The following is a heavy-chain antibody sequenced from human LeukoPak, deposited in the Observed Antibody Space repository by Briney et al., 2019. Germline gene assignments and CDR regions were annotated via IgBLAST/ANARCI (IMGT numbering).Heavy chain of an antibody. J-gene: IGHJ6*02. Sequence: PGGSLRLSCAASGFTFDDYAMHWVRQAPGKGLEWVSLISGDGGSSYYPDSVEGRFTISRDNSKNSLYLQMNSLRTEDTALYYCAAGRVEMATVSYYYGMDVWGQGTTVTVSS. CDR1: GFTFDDYA. CDR2: ISGDGGSS. D-gene: IGHD5-24*01. CDR3: AAGRVEMATVSYYYGMDV. V-gene: IGHV3-43*02.